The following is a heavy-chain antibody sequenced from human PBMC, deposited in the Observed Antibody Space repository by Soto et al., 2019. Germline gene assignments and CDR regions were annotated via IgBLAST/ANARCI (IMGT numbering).Heavy chain of an antibody. CDR3: ARDWVEYYYDSSGYYDAFDI. CDR1: GGNFSSYA. D-gene: IGHD3-22*01. CDR2: IIPIFGTA. V-gene: IGHV1-69*13. Sequence: SAVKVSCKASGGNFSSYAISWVRQAPGQGLEWMGGIIPIFGTANYAQKFQGRVTITADESTSTAYMELSSLRSEDTAVYYCARDWVEYYYDSSGYYDAFDIWG. J-gene: IGHJ3*02.